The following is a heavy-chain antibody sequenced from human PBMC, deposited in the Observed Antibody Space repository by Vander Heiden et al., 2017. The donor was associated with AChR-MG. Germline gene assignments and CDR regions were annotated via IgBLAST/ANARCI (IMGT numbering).Heavy chain of an antibody. V-gene: IGHV4-34*01. Sequence: QVQLQQWGAGLLKPSETLSLTCAVYGGSFSGYYWSWIRQPPGKGLEWIGEINHSGSTNYNPSLKSRVTISVDTSKNQFSLKLSSVTAADTAVYYCARVPYYDILTGYYRYYFDYWGQGTLVTVSS. CDR3: ARVPYYDILTGYYRYYFDY. CDR1: GGSFSGYY. D-gene: IGHD3-9*01. CDR2: INHSGST. J-gene: IGHJ4*02.